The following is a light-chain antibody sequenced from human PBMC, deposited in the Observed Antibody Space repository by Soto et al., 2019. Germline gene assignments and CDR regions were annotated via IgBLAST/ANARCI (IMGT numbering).Light chain of an antibody. V-gene: IGKV1-39*01. Sequence: EIQMTQSPLSLSASVGDRVTITCRASQHIDTFLVWYQVKPGKAPKLLIQTASSLNSGVPSRFSGGGFGTSFTLTISSLQPEDFATYYCQQSSTTPYTFGQGTKLEIK. CDR2: TAS. CDR3: QQSSTTPYT. J-gene: IGKJ2*01. CDR1: QHIDTF.